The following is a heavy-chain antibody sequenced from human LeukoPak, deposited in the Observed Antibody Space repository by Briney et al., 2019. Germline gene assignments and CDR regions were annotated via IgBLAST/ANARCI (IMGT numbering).Heavy chain of an antibody. CDR3: ALRGYSYGTGWFDP. CDR2: IHYIGGT. J-gene: IGHJ5*02. D-gene: IGHD5-18*01. CDR1: GDSVSSGGYY. Sequence: SQTLSLTCSVSGDSVSSGGYYWSWIRQHPGKGLEWIGYIHYIGGTFYNPSLKSRVTISLDTSRNQFSLELKSVTAADTGVYYCALRGYSYGTGWFDPWGQGTLVTVSS. V-gene: IGHV4-31*02.